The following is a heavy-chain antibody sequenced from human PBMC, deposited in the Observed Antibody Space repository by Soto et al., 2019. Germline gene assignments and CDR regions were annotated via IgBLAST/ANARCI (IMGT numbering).Heavy chain of an antibody. CDR3: ARVIMDV. CDR1: GFTFSNYA. CDR2: ISGSGGST. J-gene: IGHJ6*02. V-gene: IGHV3-23*01. Sequence: GGSLRLSCAASGFTFSNYAMSWVRQAPGRGLEWVSSISGSGGSTYSADSVKGRFTISRDNAKNSLYLQMNSLRDEDTAVYYCARVIMDVWGQGTTVTVSS.